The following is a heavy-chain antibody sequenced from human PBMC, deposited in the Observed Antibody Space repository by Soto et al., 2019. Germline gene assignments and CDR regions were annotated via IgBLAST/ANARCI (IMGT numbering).Heavy chain of an antibody. V-gene: IGHV3-30-3*01. CDR1: GFTFSTYS. J-gene: IGHJ4*02. D-gene: IGHD3-10*01. CDR2: ITYDGSNK. Sequence: QVQLVASGGGVVQPGRSLRLSCAASGFTFSTYSVHWVRQAPGKGLEWVAVITYDGSNKYYADSVKGRFTISRDNSKHTLYLQMDSLRADDTAVYYCARDGGYGSGIYIDSWGQGTLVTISS. CDR3: ARDGGYGSGIYIDS.